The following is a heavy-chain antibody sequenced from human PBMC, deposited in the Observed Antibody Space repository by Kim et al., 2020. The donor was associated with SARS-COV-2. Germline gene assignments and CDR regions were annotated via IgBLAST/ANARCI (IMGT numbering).Heavy chain of an antibody. CDR3: ARRFGGLLWFGELNPLYYYGMDV. Sequence: SETLSLTCTVSGGSISSSSYYWGWIRQPPGKGLEWIGSIYYSGSTYYNPSLKSRVTISVDTSKNQFSLKLSSVTAADTAVYYCARRFGGLLWFGELNPLYYYGMDVWGQGTTVTVSS. CDR2: IYYSGST. D-gene: IGHD3-10*01. V-gene: IGHV4-39*01. CDR1: GGSISSSSYY. J-gene: IGHJ6*02.